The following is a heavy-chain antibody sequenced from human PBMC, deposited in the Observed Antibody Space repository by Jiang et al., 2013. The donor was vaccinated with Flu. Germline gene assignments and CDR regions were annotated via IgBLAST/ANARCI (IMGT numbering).Heavy chain of an antibody. V-gene: IGHV4-4*02. CDR2: IYIRKAGY. CDR1: GVSINNNDW. J-gene: IGHJ4*02. D-gene: IGHD2-8*01. Sequence: SGPGLVKPSGTLSLTCDVSGVSINNNDWWSWVRQTPEKGLEWVGQIYIRKAGYTCHPSLRDRASISVHKSRNQISLQLTSVTAADSAVYYCVRNGGFNLQWWGQGTLVTVSS. CDR3: VRNGGFNLQW.